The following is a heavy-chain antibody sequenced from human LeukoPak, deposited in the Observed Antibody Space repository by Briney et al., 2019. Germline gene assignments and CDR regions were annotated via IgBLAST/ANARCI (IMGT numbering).Heavy chain of an antibody. CDR2: IKQDGSEK. V-gene: IGHV3-7*01. D-gene: IGHD6-19*01. CDR1: GFTFSTYW. J-gene: IGHJ4*02. Sequence: PGGSLRLSCAASGFTFSTYWMTWVRQAPGKGLEWVANIKQDGSEKYYVDSVKGRFTIPRDNAKNSLYLQMNSLRAEDTAVYYCATPLGGWEAPYWGQGTLVTVSS. CDR3: ATPLGGWEAPY.